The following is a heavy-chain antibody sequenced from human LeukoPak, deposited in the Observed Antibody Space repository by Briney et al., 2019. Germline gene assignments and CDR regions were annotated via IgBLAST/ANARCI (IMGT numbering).Heavy chain of an antibody. D-gene: IGHD3-22*01. V-gene: IGHV1-69*13. J-gene: IGHJ4*02. CDR2: IIPIFGTA. CDR3: ARLLDDSSGYDVDY. Sequence: SVKVSCKAPGGTFSSYAISWVRQAPGQGLEWMGGIIPIFGTANYAQKFQGRVTITADESTSTAYMELSSLRSEDTAVYYCARLLDDSSGYDVDYWGQGTLVTVSS. CDR1: GGTFSSYA.